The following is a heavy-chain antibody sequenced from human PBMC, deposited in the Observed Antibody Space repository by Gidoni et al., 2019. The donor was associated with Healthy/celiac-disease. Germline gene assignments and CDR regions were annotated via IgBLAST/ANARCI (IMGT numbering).Heavy chain of an antibody. CDR2: IYYSGST. CDR1: GGSISTDY. D-gene: IGHD6-19*01. V-gene: IGHV4-59*08. Sequence: QVQLPESGPGLVKPSETLSLTCTVSGGSISTDYWSWIRQPPGKGLEWIGYIYYSGSTHYNPSLKSRVTISVDTSKNQFSLKLRSVTAADTAVYYCARRGSGWNWYFDLWGRGTLVTVSS. J-gene: IGHJ2*01. CDR3: ARRGSGWNWYFDL.